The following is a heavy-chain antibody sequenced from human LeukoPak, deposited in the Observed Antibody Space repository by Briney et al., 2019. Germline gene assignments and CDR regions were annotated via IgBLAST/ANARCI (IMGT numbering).Heavy chain of an antibody. CDR2: INVSGGST. V-gene: IGHV3-23*01. CDR1: GFTFSSYA. Sequence: PGGSLRLSWAASGFTFSSYAMTWVRQAQGKGLEWVSTINVSGGSTYYADSVKGRFTLSRDNSKNTLYLQMNSLRAEDTAVYYCAKYGRSGYSSGMDVWGQGTTVTVSS. D-gene: IGHD2-15*01. CDR3: AKYGRSGYSSGMDV. J-gene: IGHJ6*02.